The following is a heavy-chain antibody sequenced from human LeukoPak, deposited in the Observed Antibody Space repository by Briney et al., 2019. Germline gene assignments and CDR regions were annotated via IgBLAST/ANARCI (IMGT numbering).Heavy chain of an antibody. Sequence: GGSLRLSCAASGFTFSSYAMSWVRQAPGKGLEWVSAISGSGGSTYYADSVKGRFTTSRDNSKNTLYLQMNSLRAEDTAVYYCAKGTYYDILTGPTYFDYWGQGTLVTVSS. CDR3: AKGTYYDILTGPTYFDY. CDR2: ISGSGGST. D-gene: IGHD3-9*01. V-gene: IGHV3-23*01. J-gene: IGHJ4*02. CDR1: GFTFSSYA.